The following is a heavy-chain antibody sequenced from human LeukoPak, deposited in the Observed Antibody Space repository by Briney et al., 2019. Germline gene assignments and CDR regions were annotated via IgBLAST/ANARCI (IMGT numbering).Heavy chain of an antibody. CDR1: GYTFPSYW. Sequence: GESLKISCKGSGYTFPSYWIGWVLQMPGKGLERMGIIHPDDSDTRYSPSFQGQVTISADKSISTAYLQWSSLKASETAMYYCARRYCSGRNCYYFDYWGQGTLVTVSS. V-gene: IGHV5-51*01. J-gene: IGHJ4*02. CDR3: ARRYCSGRNCYYFDY. D-gene: IGHD2-15*01. CDR2: IHPDDSDT.